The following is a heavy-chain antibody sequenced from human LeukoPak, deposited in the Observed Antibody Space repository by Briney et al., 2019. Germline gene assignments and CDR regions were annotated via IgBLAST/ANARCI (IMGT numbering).Heavy chain of an antibody. CDR3: ARDSRLVGVDAFDI. V-gene: IGHV3-23*01. D-gene: IGHD1-26*01. CDR1: GFTFSSYS. J-gene: IGHJ3*02. CDR2: ISVRGESI. Sequence: GGSLRLSCAASGFTFSSYSMNWVRQAPGRGLEWVSTISVRGESIYYADSVKGRFTISRDNSKNILYLQMNSLRAEDTAVYYCARDSRLVGVDAFDIWGQGTMVTVSS.